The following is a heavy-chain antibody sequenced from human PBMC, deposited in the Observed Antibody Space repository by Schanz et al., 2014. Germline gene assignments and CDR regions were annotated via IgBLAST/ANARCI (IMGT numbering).Heavy chain of an antibody. Sequence: QVQLQESGPRLVKPSQTLSLTCTVSGGSIDVSGYYWSWIRQQPGKALEWIGYIYHSGNTYFKPSLQSRLAMSVDTAKNQFSLKLNSVTAADTAVYFCARDPLRGIFDYWGQGTLITVSS. CDR3: ARDPLRGIFDY. CDR2: IYHSGNT. CDR1: GGSIDVSGYY. V-gene: IGHV4-31*03. J-gene: IGHJ4*02. D-gene: IGHD3-16*01.